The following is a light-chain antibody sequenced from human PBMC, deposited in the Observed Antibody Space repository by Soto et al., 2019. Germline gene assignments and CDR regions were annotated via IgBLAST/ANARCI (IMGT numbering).Light chain of an antibody. CDR3: QQYGGSVQT. J-gene: IGKJ1*01. V-gene: IGKV3-20*01. CDR1: QSVTSNY. Sequence: FVVTQSPYTLSSSPGERVPLSCRSSQSVTSNYIAWYQQKPGQSPRLLIFGASIRDTGLPDRFSGGGSGRDFTLTISRLEPEDFAVYYCQQYGGSVQTFGQGTKVDI. CDR2: GAS.